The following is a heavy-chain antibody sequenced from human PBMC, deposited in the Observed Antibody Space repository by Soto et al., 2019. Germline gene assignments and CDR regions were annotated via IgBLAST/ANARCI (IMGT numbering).Heavy chain of an antibody. D-gene: IGHD4-17*01. V-gene: IGHV3-30*18. Sequence: QVQLVESGGGVVQPGRSLRLSCAASGFTFSNYGIHWVRQAPGKGLEGAAVISYDGNNKYYADSVEGRFTISRDNSKNTMYLPMNSLRAEDTAVYYCAKDHRYGGNLRGYYGMDVWCQGTTVTVSS. CDR3: AKDHRYGGNLRGYYGMDV. J-gene: IGHJ6*02. CDR1: GFTFSNYG. CDR2: ISYDGNNK.